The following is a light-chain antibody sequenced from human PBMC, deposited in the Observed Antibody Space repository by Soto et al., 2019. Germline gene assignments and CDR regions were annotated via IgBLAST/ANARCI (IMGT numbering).Light chain of an antibody. CDR1: QSVSSSY. CDR3: QQYGNSHPYT. V-gene: IGKV3-20*01. Sequence: EIVLTQSPGTLSLSPGERATLSCRASQSVSSSYLAWYQHKPGQAPRLLIYGASSRATGIPDSFSGSGSGTEFTLTISRLEPEDFAVYYCQQYGNSHPYTFGQGTKLEIK. J-gene: IGKJ2*01. CDR2: GAS.